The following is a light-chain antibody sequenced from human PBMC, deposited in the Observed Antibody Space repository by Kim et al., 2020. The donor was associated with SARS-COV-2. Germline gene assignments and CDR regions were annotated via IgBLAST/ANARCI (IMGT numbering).Light chain of an antibody. J-gene: IGLJ3*02. Sequence: GQSIAISCAGTSTNIGGYDYVSWYQQHPGKVPKLMIYDVTRRPSGVPDRFSGSKSGSTDSLTISWLQAEDEADYYCCSYAGTYTWVLGGGTQLTVL. CDR3: CSYAGTYTWV. CDR1: STNIGGYDY. CDR2: DVT. V-gene: IGLV2-11*01.